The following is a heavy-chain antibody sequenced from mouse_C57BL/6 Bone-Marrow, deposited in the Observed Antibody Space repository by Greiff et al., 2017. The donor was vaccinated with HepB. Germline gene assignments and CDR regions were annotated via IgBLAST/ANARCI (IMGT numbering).Heavy chain of an antibody. CDR3: ARGRITTVVEGDY. CDR1: GFNIKNTY. CDR2: IDPANGNT. J-gene: IGHJ4*01. Sequence: EVQLQQSVAELVRPGASVKLSCTASGFNIKNTYMHWVKQRPEQGLEWIGRIDPANGNTKYDPKFQGKATITADTSSNTAYLQLSSLTSEDTAIYYCARGRITTVVEGDYWGQGTSVTVSS. V-gene: IGHV14-3*01. D-gene: IGHD1-1*01.